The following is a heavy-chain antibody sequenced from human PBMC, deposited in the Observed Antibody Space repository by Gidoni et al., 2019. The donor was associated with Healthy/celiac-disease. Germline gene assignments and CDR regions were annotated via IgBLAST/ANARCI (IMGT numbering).Heavy chain of an antibody. CDR2: ISSSSSYI. Sequence: EVQLVESGGGLVKPGGSLRLSCAAYGFTFSSYSMNWVRQVPGKGLEWVSSISSSSSYIDYADAVKGRFTISRDNAKNSLYLQMNSLRAEDTAVYYCARDGDFWSGYYPYFDLWGRGTLVTVSS. CDR1: GFTFSSYS. CDR3: ARDGDFWSGYYPYFDL. V-gene: IGHV3-21*01. J-gene: IGHJ2*01. D-gene: IGHD3-3*01.